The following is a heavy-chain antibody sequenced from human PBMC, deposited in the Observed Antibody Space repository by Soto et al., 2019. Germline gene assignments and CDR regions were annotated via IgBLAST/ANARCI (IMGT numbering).Heavy chain of an antibody. D-gene: IGHD6-6*01. V-gene: IGHV3-7*01. CDR2: IKQDGSEK. CDR1: GFTFSSYW. J-gene: IGHJ6*02. Sequence: EVQLVESGGGLVQPGGSLRLSCAASGFTFSSYWMSWVRQAPGKGLEWVANIKQDGSEKYYVDSVKGRFTISRDNAKNSLYLQMNSLRAEDTAVYYCARDRPYSSSSAPHYYYGMDVWGQGTTVTVSS. CDR3: ARDRPYSSSSAPHYYYGMDV.